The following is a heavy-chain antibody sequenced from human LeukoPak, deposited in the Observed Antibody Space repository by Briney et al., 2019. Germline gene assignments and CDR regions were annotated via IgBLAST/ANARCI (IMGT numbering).Heavy chain of an antibody. Sequence: GGSLRLSCAASGFTFSSYGMHWVRQAPGKGLEWVAVISYDGSNKYYADSVKGRFTISRDNSKNTLYLQMNSLRAEGTAVYYCVWIQSGDYWGQGTLVTVSS. J-gene: IGHJ4*02. D-gene: IGHD5-18*01. CDR2: ISYDGSNK. CDR1: GFTFSSYG. CDR3: VWIQSGDY. V-gene: IGHV3-30*03.